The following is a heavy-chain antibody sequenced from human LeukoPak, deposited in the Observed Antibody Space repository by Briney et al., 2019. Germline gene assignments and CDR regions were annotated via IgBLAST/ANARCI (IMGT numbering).Heavy chain of an antibody. D-gene: IGHD3-9*01. CDR1: GFSFTDYP. CDR2: IRTTAEGAKYA. Sequence: GGSLRLSCATSGFSFTDYPVNWVRQAPGKGLEWISNIRTTAEGAKYAYYADSVKGRVTISRDDGKNTLYLHMNSLRDGDTAVYYCATDQRYAFDYWGQGILVTVSS. J-gene: IGHJ4*02. V-gene: IGHV3-48*02. CDR3: ATDQRYAFDY.